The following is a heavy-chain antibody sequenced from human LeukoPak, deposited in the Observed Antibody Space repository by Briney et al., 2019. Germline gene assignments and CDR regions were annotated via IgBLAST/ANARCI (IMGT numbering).Heavy chain of an antibody. CDR2: INHSGST. CDR3: ARNGLRTSGSSSYYYMDV. Sequence: SETLSLTCAVYGGSFSCYYCNWIRQPPGKGLEWIGEINHSGSTNYNPSLTSRVTISLHTTKNQYSLKLIYVTPADPAVYYCARNGLRTSGSSSYYYMDVWGKGTTVTVSS. J-gene: IGHJ6*03. D-gene: IGHD1-26*01. V-gene: IGHV4-34*01. CDR1: GGSFSCYY.